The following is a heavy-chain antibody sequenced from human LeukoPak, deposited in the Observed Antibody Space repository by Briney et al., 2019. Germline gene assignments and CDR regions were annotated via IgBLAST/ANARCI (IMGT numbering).Heavy chain of an antibody. J-gene: IGHJ4*02. CDR3: ASPIVGALSRDY. CDR1: GFTVSSNY. CDR2: IYSGGST. D-gene: IGHD1-26*01. Sequence: PGESLRLSCAASGFTVSSNYMSWVRQAPGKGLEWVSVIYSGGSTYYADSVKGRFTISRDNSKNTLYLQMNSLRAEDTAVYYCASPIVGALSRDYWGQGTLVTVSS. V-gene: IGHV3-53*01.